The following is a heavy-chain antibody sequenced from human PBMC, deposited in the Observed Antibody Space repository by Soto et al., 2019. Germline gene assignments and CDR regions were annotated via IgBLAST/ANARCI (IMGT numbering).Heavy chain of an antibody. D-gene: IGHD6-13*01. CDR1: CGSISSGGYY. J-gene: IGHJ4*02. V-gene: IGHV4-31*03. CDR2: IYYSGST. Sequence: QVQLQESGPGLVKPSQTLSLTCTVYCGSISSGGYYWSWIRQHPGKGLEWIGYIYYSGSTYYNPSLKSRVTRSVDPSENQFSLKLGSVTAADTAVYYCARVLGAAAGGRYTDYLGQGTLVTVS. CDR3: ARVLGAAAGGRYTDY.